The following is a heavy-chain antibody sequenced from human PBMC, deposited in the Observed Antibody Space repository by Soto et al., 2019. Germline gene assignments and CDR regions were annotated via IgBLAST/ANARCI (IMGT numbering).Heavy chain of an antibody. CDR3: ARDIASYAYGEGY. CDR2: VYASGTT. CDR1: GGSINSYW. J-gene: IGHJ4*02. V-gene: IGHV4-4*07. D-gene: IGHD2-21*01. Sequence: SETLSLTCTVSGGSINSYWWSWILQPAGKGLEWIGRVYASGTTDYNPYLNSRATMSVETSKNQFSLKLSSVTAADTAVYYCARDIASYAYGEGYWGQG.